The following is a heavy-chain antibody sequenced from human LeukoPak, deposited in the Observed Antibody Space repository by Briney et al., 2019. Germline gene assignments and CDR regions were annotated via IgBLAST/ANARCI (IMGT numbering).Heavy chain of an antibody. CDR3: ARGGTAVVTPYAFDI. V-gene: IGHV4-59*01. CDR2: VYSSGST. J-gene: IGHJ3*02. CDR1: GGSISGYY. D-gene: IGHD4-23*01. Sequence: SETLSLTCTVSGGSISGYYWSWIRQSPGKGLEWIAYVYSSGSTNYNPSLYSRVTISLDTSKKQFSLNLSSLTAADTAVYYCARGGTAVVTPYAFDIWGQGTMVTVSS.